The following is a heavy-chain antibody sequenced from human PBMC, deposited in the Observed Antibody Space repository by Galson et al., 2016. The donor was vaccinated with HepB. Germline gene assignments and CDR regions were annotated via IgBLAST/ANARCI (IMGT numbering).Heavy chain of an antibody. CDR1: GGSISTSY. CDR3: ARDRRGGGYDSGTYDY. V-gene: IGHV4-59*01. D-gene: IGHD5-12*01. CDR2: IYYSGST. Sequence: SETLSLTCIVSGGSISTSYWSWIRQPPGKGLEWIGYIYYSGSTNYNPSLKSRVIISVDTSKNQFSLKLSSVTAADTAVYYCARDRRGGGYDSGTYDYWGQGTLVTVSS. J-gene: IGHJ4*02.